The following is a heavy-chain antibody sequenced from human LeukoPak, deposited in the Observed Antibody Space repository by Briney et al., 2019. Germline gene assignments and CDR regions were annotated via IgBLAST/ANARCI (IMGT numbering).Heavy chain of an antibody. V-gene: IGHV3-30*02. CDR1: GFTFSSYG. CDR3: ARDYYDSGSYGGISFDY. D-gene: IGHD3-10*01. Sequence: PGGSLRLSCAASGFTFSSYGIHWVRQAPDKGLEWVAFIRYDGSNKYYADSVKGRFTISRDNSKNTLYLQMNSLRAEDTAVYYCARDYYDSGSYGGISFDYWGQGTLVTVSS. CDR2: IRYDGSNK. J-gene: IGHJ4*02.